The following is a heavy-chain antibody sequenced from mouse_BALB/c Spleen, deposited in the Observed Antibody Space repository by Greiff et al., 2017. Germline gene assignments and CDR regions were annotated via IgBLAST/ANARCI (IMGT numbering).Heavy chain of an antibody. CDR1: GYTFTSYW. J-gene: IGHJ4*01. CDR3: ARLGLRYAMDY. V-gene: IGHV1-87*01. Sequence: VQLQESGAELARPGASVKLSCKASGYTFTSYWMQWVKQRPGQGLEWIGAIYPGDGDTRYTQKFKGKATLTADKSSSTAYMQLSSLASEDSAVYYCARLGLRYAMDYWGQGTSVTVSS. CDR2: IYPGDGDT. D-gene: IGHD1-1*01.